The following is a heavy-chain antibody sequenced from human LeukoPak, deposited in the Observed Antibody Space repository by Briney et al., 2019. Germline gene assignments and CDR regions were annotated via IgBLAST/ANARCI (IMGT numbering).Heavy chain of an antibody. CDR3: AARTPSGSYFDP. CDR1: GFTFTSSA. Sequence: ASVKVSCKASGFTFTSSAMQWVRQARGQRLEWIGWIVVGSGNTNYAQKFQERVTTTRDMSTSTAYMELSSLRSEDTAVYYCAARTPSGSYFDPWGQGTLVTVSS. CDR2: IVVGSGNT. J-gene: IGHJ5*02. D-gene: IGHD1-26*01. V-gene: IGHV1-58*02.